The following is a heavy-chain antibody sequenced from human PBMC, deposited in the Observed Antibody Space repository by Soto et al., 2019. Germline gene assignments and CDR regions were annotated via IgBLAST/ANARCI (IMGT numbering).Heavy chain of an antibody. CDR1: SLTVSNAW. CDR2: VKSKTDGGTT. Sequence: GGSMRLSCAASSLTVSNAWINWVRQKPGKGLEWVGRVKSKTDGGTTDFAAPVKGRFAISRDDSKNMVYLEMNSLKTEDTAIYYCTTDSYITSIIVRFDYWGHGTLVTVSS. V-gene: IGHV3-15*07. J-gene: IGHJ4*01. CDR3: TTDSYITSIIVRFDY. D-gene: IGHD3-22*01.